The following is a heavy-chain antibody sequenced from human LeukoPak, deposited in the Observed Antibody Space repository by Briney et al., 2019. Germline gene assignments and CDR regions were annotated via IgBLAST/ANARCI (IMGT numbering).Heavy chain of an antibody. CDR3: AKPPYYDFWSGLDY. D-gene: IGHD3-3*01. J-gene: IGHJ4*02. CDR1: GFTFSSYG. CDR2: ISYDGSNK. Sequence: GRSLRLSCAASGFTFSSYGMRGVRQAPGKGLQWVAVISYDGSNKYYADSVKGRFTISRDNSKNTLYLQMNSLRAEDTAVYYCAKPPYYDFWSGLDYWGQGTLVTVSS. V-gene: IGHV3-30*18.